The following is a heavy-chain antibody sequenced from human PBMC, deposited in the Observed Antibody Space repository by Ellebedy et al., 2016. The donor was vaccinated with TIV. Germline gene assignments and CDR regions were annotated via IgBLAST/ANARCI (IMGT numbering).Heavy chain of an antibody. D-gene: IGHD4-17*01. CDR1: GFTFSSYG. V-gene: IGHV3-23*01. J-gene: IGHJ4*02. Sequence: GGSLRLSCAASGFTFSSYGMHWVRQAPGKGLEWVAVISGSGGSTYYADSVKGRFTISRDNSKNTLYLQMNGLRAEDTAVYYCAKANYGDYFNYWGQGTLVTVSS. CDR2: ISGSGGST. CDR3: AKANYGDYFNY.